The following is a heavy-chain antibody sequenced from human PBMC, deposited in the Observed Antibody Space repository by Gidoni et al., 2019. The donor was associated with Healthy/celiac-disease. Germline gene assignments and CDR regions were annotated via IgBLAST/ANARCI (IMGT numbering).Heavy chain of an antibody. J-gene: IGHJ6*02. CDR1: GYTFTGYY. D-gene: IGHD6-13*01. CDR3: ARVVTAAPGGGMDV. CDR2: INPNSGGT. Sequence: QVQLVQSGAEVKKLGASVKVSCKASGYTFTGYYMHWVRQAPGQGLEWMGWINPNSGGTNYAQKFQGWVTMTRDTSISTAYMELSRLRSDDTAVYYCARVVTAAPGGGMDVWGQGTTVTVSS. V-gene: IGHV1-2*04.